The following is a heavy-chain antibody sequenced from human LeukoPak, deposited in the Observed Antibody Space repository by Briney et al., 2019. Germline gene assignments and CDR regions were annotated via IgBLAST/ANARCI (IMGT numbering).Heavy chain of an antibody. J-gene: IGHJ4*02. Sequence: PSETLSLTCAVYGGSFSGYYWSWIRQPPGKGLEWIGAINHSGSTNYSPSLKSRVTISVDTSKNQFSLKLSSVTAADTAVYYCARGRQYRNYYDSSGYYYYGYWGQGTLVTVSS. CDR1: GGSFSGYY. V-gene: IGHV4-34*01. D-gene: IGHD3-22*01. CDR3: ARGRQYRNYYDSSGYYYYGY. CDR2: INHSGST.